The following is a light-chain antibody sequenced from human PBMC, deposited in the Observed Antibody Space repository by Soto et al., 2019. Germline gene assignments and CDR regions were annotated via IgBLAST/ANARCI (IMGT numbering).Light chain of an antibody. Sequence: QTVVTQEPSFSVSPGGTVTLTCGLSSGSVSTGHFPSWYQQTPGQAPRTLIYGTNSRSSGVPDRFSGSILGTKAALTSTGAQADDESDYYCVLYMGGGTYVFGAGTKLTVL. J-gene: IGLJ1*01. CDR1: SGSVSTGHF. CDR2: GTN. CDR3: VLYMGGGTYV. V-gene: IGLV8-61*01.